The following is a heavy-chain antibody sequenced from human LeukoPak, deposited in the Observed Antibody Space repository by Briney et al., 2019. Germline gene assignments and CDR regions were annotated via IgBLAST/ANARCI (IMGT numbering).Heavy chain of an antibody. CDR3: ATGGSLAAAPHRYYFDY. V-gene: IGHV1-69*05. D-gene: IGHD6-19*01. J-gene: IGHJ4*02. CDR1: GGTFSSYA. CDR2: TIPIFGTA. Sequence: SVKVSCKASGGTFSSYAISWARQAPGQGLEWMGGTIPIFGTANYAQKFQGRVTMTRDTSTSTVYMELSSLRSEDTAVFYCATGGSLAAAPHRYYFDYWGLGTPVTVSS.